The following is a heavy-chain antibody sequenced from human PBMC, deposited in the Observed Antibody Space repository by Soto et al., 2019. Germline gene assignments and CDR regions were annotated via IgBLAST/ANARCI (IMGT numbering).Heavy chain of an antibody. CDR3: ARWGSGTNFYYHYAMDV. CDR2: VNDRGGST. D-gene: IGHD3-16*01. V-gene: IGHV3-23*01. CDR1: GFTFWNFA. J-gene: IGHJ6*02. Sequence: EVQLLESGGGLVQPGGSLRLSCSTSGFTFWNFAMAWVRQGPGKGLECVSTVNDRGGSTYYADSVKGRFTISRDDSENTLHLQMSSLRTDDTAIYYCARWGSGTNFYYHYAMDVWGQGTTVTVSS.